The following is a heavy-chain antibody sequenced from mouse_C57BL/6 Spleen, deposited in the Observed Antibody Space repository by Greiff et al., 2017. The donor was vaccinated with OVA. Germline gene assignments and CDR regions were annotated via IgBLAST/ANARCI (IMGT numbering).Heavy chain of an antibody. J-gene: IGHJ1*03. CDR2: ISNGGGST. Sequence: EVKVVESGGGLVQPGGSLKLSCAASGFTFSDYYMYWVRQTPEKRLEWVAYISNGGGSTYYPDTVKGRFTISRDNAKNTLYLQMSRLKSEDTAMYYCARHYYYGSSYGYFDVWGTGTTVTVSS. V-gene: IGHV5-12*01. CDR1: GFTFSDYY. CDR3: ARHYYYGSSYGYFDV. D-gene: IGHD1-1*01.